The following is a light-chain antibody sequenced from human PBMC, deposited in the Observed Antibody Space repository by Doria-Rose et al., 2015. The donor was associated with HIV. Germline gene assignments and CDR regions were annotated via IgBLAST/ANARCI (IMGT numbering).Light chain of an antibody. Sequence: EIVLTQSPGTLSLSPGERATLSCRVSQRVKSSYLAWYQQKPGQAPRLLIYDASTRATGIPDRFSGSGSGTDSTLTISRLEPEDVAVYYCQQYGTSRGTFGQGTRLEIK. CDR2: DAS. CDR1: QRVKSSY. J-gene: IGKJ5*01. V-gene: IGKV3-20*01. CDR3: QQYGTSRGT.